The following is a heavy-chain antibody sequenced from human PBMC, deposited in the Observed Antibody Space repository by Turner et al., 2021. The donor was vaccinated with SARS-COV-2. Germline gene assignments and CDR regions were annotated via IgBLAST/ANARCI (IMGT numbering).Heavy chain of an antibody. CDR1: GGCINNYF. V-gene: IGHV4-59*01. J-gene: IGHJ6*03. CDR3: ARVENPAYFHYMGV. Sequence: QVHLQESGPWLVKPSETVFLTCSVSGGCINNYFWSLIRQTPGKGLEWIGYIYSRGTSNYTPYLERVVTISVETSKNQFFLKLNSVTTANTAVYYCARVENPAYFHYMGVWGKGITVTVSS. D-gene: IGHD3-3*01. CDR2: IYSRGTS.